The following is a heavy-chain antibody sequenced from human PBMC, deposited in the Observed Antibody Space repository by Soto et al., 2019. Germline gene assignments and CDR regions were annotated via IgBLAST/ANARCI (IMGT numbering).Heavy chain of an antibody. Sequence: GESLKISCQGSGYSFTSYWISWVRQMPGKGLEWMGRIDPSDSYTNYSPSFQGHVTISADKSISTAYLQWSSLKASDTAMYYCASPDIVVVPAARGGYYGMDVWGQGTTVTVSS. D-gene: IGHD2-2*01. V-gene: IGHV5-10-1*01. CDR2: IDPSDSYT. CDR1: GYSFTSYW. J-gene: IGHJ6*02. CDR3: ASPDIVVVPAARGGYYGMDV.